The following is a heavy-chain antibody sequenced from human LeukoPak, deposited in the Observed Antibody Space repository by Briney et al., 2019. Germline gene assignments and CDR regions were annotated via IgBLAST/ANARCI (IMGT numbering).Heavy chain of an antibody. D-gene: IGHD3-22*01. J-gene: IGHJ4*02. CDR1: GGSISSSSYY. CDR2: IYYSGST. CDR3: ARMYYYDSSGYYWAYYFDY. V-gene: IGHV4-39*01. Sequence: ETLSLTCTVSGGSISSSSYYWGWIRQPPGKGLEWIGSIYYSGSTYYNPSLKSRVTISVDTSKNQFSLKLSSVTAADTAVYYCARMYYYDSSGYYWAYYFDYWGQGTLVTVSS.